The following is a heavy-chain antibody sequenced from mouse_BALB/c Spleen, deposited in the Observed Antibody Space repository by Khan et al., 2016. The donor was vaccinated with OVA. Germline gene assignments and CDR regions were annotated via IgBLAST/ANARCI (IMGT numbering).Heavy chain of an antibody. J-gene: IGHJ3*01. CDR3: APVGNYFVSFAY. V-gene: IGHV1S136*01. D-gene: IGHD2-1*01. Sequence: EVQLQQSGPELVKPGASVKMSCKASGYTFTSYVMHWVKQKPGRGLEWIGYIYPFNDDTKYNEKFKGKATLTSDKSSSTAYMELSSLTSEDSAVYYCAPVGNYFVSFAYWGQGTLVTVSA. CDR2: IYPFNDDT. CDR1: GYTFTSYV.